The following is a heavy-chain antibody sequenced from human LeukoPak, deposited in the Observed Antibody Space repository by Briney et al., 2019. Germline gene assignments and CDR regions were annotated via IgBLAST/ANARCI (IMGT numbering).Heavy chain of an antibody. CDR2: IYYSGST. V-gene: IGHV4-39*01. CDR3: ARLPTVTFFDY. D-gene: IGHD4-17*01. Sequence: SETLSLTCTVSGGSMSSSSYYWGWIRQPPGKGLEWIGSIYYSGSTYYNPSLKSRVTISVDTSKNQFSLKLSSVTVADTAVYYCARLPTVTFFDYWGQGTLVTVSS. J-gene: IGHJ4*02. CDR1: GGSMSSSSYY.